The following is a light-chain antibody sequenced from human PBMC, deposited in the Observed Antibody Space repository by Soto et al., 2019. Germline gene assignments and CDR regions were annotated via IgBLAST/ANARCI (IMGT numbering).Light chain of an antibody. Sequence: DIQMTQSPSSLSASVGDRVTITCRASQSIGKHLNWYQQKPGKAPKFLIYAASSLQSGVPSRFSGSGSGTDFTLTVDSLQPEDFATYYCQQSYSSPVTFSQGTRLEIK. J-gene: IGKJ5*01. V-gene: IGKV1-39*01. CDR3: QQSYSSPVT. CDR2: AAS. CDR1: QSIGKH.